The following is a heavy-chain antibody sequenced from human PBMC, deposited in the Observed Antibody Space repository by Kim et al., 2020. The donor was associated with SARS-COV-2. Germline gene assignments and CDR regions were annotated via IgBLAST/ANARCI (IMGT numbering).Heavy chain of an antibody. J-gene: IGHJ6*01. CDR3: ARGSPAAAEPYYYYGLEV. V-gene: IGHV4-34*01. CDR1: GGSFSGYY. CDR2: INHSGST. Sequence: SETLSLTCAVYGGSFSGYYWSWIRQPPGKGLEWIGEINHSGSTNYNPSLKSRVTISVDTSKNQFSLKRSSVTAAGTAANYCARGSPAAAEPYYYYGLEV. D-gene: IGHD6-13*01.